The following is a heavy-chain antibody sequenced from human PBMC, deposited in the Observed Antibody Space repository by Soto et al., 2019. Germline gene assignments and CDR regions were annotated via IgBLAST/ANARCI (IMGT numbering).Heavy chain of an antibody. D-gene: IGHD4-17*01. V-gene: IGHV4-59*01. CDR3: GRHTETTLFFDY. J-gene: IGHJ4*02. CDR2: IYHSGST. Sequence: PSETRSRTWTVSGGSFSYYCWSWSRQPPGKGLEWIGQIYHSGSTNYNPSLKSRVTISIDTSKNQFSLKLSSVTAADTAVYYCGRHTETTLFFDYWGQGILVTVSS. CDR1: GGSFSYYC.